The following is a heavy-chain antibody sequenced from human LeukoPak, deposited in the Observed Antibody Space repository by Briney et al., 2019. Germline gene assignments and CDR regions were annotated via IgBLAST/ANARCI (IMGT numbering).Heavy chain of an antibody. CDR1: GYTFTGYY. J-gene: IGHJ5*02. D-gene: IGHD3-22*01. CDR2: INPNSGGT. CDR3: ARSCAAYYYDSSGYHSNWFDP. Sequence: ASVKVSCKASGYTFTGYYMHWVRPAPGQGLEWMGWINPNSGGTNYAQKFQGRVTMTRDTSISTAYMELSRLRSDDTAVYYCARSCAAYYYDSSGYHSNWFDPWGQGTLVTVSS. V-gene: IGHV1-2*02.